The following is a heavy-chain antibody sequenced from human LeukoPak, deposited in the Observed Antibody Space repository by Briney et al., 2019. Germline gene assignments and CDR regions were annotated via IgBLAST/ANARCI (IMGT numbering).Heavy chain of an antibody. CDR1: GYTFTRYD. D-gene: IGHD6-19*01. CDR3: AVAGTSNFDY. Sequence: ASVKASCKASGYTFTRYDISWVRQATGQGLEWMGWMNPNSGNTGYAQKFQGRVTITRNTSISTAYMELSSLRSEDTAVYYCAVAGTSNFDYWGQGTLVTVSS. V-gene: IGHV1-8*03. CDR2: MNPNSGNT. J-gene: IGHJ4*02.